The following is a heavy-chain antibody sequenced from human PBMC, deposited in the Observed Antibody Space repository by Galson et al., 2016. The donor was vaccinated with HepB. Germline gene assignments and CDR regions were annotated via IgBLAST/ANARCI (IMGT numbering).Heavy chain of an antibody. CDR1: GFTFSQYW. V-gene: IGHV3-7*01. CDR3: ARDSGRGYFEF. CDR2: IRQAESEK. J-gene: IGHJ4*02. D-gene: IGHD3-10*01. Sequence: SLRLSCAASGFTFSQYWMSWVRQAPGKGLEWVANIRQAESEKSYVDSVTGRFTISRDNAKNSLYLQMSSLRVEDTAVYYCARDSGRGYFEFWGQGTLATVSS.